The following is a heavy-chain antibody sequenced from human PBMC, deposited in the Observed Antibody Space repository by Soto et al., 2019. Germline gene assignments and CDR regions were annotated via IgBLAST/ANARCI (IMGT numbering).Heavy chain of an antibody. V-gene: IGHV4-31*03. CDR3: ARAGDDYGDYWYFDL. D-gene: IGHD4-17*01. Sequence: QVQLQESGPGLVKPSQTLSLTCTVSGGSISSGGYYWSWIRQHPGKGLEWIGYIYYSGSTYYNPSLKSRVTRSVDTSKNQFSLKRSSVTAADTAGYYCARAGDDYGDYWYFDLWGRGTLVTVSS. CDR2: IYYSGST. CDR1: GGSISSGGYY. J-gene: IGHJ2*01.